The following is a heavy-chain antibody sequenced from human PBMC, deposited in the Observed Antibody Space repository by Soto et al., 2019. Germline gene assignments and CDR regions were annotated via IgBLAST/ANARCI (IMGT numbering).Heavy chain of an antibody. CDR2: ISYDGSNK. V-gene: IGHV3-30*03. CDR1: GLTFSSYG. CDR3: AITRGFGELGIDY. Sequence: QVQLVESGGGVVQPGRSLRLSCAASGLTFSSYGMHWVRQAPGKGLEWVAVISYDGSNKYYEDSVKGRFTISRDNSKNTLYLQMNSLRAEDTAVYYCAITRGFGELGIDYWGQGTLVTVSS. J-gene: IGHJ4*02. D-gene: IGHD3-10*01.